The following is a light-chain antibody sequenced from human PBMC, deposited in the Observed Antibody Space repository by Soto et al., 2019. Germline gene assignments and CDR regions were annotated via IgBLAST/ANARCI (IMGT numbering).Light chain of an antibody. CDR1: SSNIGAGYD. CDR2: DNI. Sequence: QSVLTQPPSVSGAPGQRVTISCTGSSSNIGAGYDVHWYQQLPGTAPKLLIYDNINRPSGVADRFSGSKSGTSASLAITGLRAEDEADYYCQSYDSSLSVYVVFGGGTKLTVL. V-gene: IGLV1-40*01. CDR3: QSYDSSLSVYVV. J-gene: IGLJ2*01.